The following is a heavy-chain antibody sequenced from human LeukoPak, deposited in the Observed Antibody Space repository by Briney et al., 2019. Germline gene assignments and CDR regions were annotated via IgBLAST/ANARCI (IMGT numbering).Heavy chain of an antibody. J-gene: IGHJ5*02. CDR1: GYSISSGYY. D-gene: IGHD3-3*01. CDR2: IYNSGST. V-gene: IGHV4-38-2*02. CDR3: ARELSYYDFWSGYNWFDP. Sequence: SETLSLTCTVSGYSISSGYYWGWIRQPPGKGLEWIGSIYNSGSTYYNPSLKSRVTISVDTSKNQFSLKLSSVTAADTAVYYCARELSYYDFWSGYNWFDPWGQGTLVTVSS.